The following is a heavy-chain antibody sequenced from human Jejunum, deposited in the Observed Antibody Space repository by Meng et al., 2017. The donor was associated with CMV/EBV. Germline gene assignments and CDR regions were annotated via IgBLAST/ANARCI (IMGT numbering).Heavy chain of an antibody. J-gene: IGHJ4*02. CDR3: ARFGTMIVVEDVDYFDY. Sequence: TFSSHSMSWVRQAPGKGLKWVASITGSGGNTYYADSVKGRFTISRDNAKNSLYLQMNSLRAEDTAVYYCARFGTMIVVEDVDYFDYWGQGTVVTVSS. V-gene: IGHV3-23*01. CDR1: TFSSHS. CDR2: ITGSGGNT. D-gene: IGHD3-22*01.